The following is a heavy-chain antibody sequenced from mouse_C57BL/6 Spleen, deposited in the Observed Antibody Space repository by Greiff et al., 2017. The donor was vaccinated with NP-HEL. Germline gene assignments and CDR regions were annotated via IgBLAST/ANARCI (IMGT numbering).Heavy chain of an antibody. Sequence: VQLQQPGAELMKPGASVKLSCKASGYTFTSYWMHWVKQRPGRGLEWIGRIDPNSGGTKYNEKFKSKATLTVDKPSSTAYMQLSSLTSEDSAVYYCARSVYGSSWGYWYFDVWGTGTTVTVSS. CDR1: GYTFTSYW. D-gene: IGHD1-1*01. CDR2: IDPNSGGT. J-gene: IGHJ1*03. V-gene: IGHV1-72*01. CDR3: ARSVYGSSWGYWYFDV.